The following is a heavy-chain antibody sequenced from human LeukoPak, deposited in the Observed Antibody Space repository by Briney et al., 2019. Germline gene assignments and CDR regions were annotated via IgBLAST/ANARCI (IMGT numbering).Heavy chain of an antibody. Sequence: SETLSLTCTVSGDSISTYYWSWIRQPAGKGLEWIGRIFSSGYTNYNPCLKSRVRMSVDTSKKQFSLKLNSLTAADTAVYYCARIVSDCGDTRCSDTFDPWGQGTLVTVSS. V-gene: IGHV4-4*07. D-gene: IGHD2-21*01. J-gene: IGHJ5*02. CDR2: IFSSGYT. CDR3: ARIVSDCGDTRCSDTFDP. CDR1: GDSISTYY.